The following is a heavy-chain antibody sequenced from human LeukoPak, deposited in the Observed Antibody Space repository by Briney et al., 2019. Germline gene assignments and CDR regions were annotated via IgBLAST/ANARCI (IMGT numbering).Heavy chain of an antibody. CDR3: ARGHTENWFDP. J-gene: IGHJ5*02. Sequence: SETLSLTCTVSGGSISSGDYYWSWIRQPPGKGLEWIGYIYYSGSTYYNPSLKSRVTISVDTSKNQFSLKLSSVTAADTAVYYCARGHTENWFDPWGQGTLVTVSS. D-gene: IGHD1-14*01. CDR1: GGSISSGDYY. V-gene: IGHV4-30-4*01. CDR2: IYYSGST.